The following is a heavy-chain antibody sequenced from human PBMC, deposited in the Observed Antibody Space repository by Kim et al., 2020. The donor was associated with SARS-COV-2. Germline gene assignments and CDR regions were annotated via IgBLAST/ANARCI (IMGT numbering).Heavy chain of an antibody. J-gene: IGHJ5*02. Sequence: SETLSLTCAVYGGSFSGYYWSWIRQPPGKGLEWIGEINHSGSTNYNPSLKSRVTISVDTSKNQFSLKLSSVTAADTAVYYCARLGWGSGRPRNWFDPWGQGTLVTVSS. CDR2: INHSGST. D-gene: IGHD2-15*01. CDR3: ARLGWGSGRPRNWFDP. CDR1: GGSFSGYY. V-gene: IGHV4-34*01.